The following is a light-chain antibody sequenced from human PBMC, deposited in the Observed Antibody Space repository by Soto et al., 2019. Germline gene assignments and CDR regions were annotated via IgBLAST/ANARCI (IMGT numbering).Light chain of an antibody. CDR3: LQYGSSPRT. CDR1: QSVSSSY. Sequence: EIVLTQSPGTLSLSPGERATLSCRASQSVSSSYLAWYQQKPGQAPRLLIYGASSRATGIPDRFSGSGSGTDFTLTISRLEPEDCAVYYCLQYGSSPRTFGPGNKVDIK. V-gene: IGKV3-20*01. J-gene: IGKJ3*01. CDR2: GAS.